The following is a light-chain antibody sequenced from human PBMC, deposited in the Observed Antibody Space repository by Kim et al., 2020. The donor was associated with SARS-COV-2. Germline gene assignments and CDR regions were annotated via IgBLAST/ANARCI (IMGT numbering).Light chain of an antibody. Sequence: LSPGERATLSCRASQSVSSDLAWYQQTPGQAPRLLIFGASNRATGIPARFSGSGSGTDFTLTISSLEPEDFAVYYCQQRSNWPLTFGGGTKVDIK. V-gene: IGKV3-11*01. J-gene: IGKJ4*01. CDR1: QSVSSD. CDR2: GAS. CDR3: QQRSNWPLT.